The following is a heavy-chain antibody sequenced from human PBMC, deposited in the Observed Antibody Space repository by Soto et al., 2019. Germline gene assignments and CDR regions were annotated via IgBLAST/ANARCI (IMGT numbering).Heavy chain of an antibody. Sequence: QVQLLQSGTEVKKPGSSAKVSCRASGGNFNTYTISWVRQAPGQGLEWLGRIIPILDIASYAQKFKGRVNITADKSTNTVYMELSSLRSEDTAVYFCARSLGLCTGSGCRDYWGQGTLVSVSP. CDR3: ARSLGLCTGSGCRDY. D-gene: IGHD2-8*02. J-gene: IGHJ4*02. CDR2: IIPILDIA. CDR1: GGNFNTYT. V-gene: IGHV1-69*02.